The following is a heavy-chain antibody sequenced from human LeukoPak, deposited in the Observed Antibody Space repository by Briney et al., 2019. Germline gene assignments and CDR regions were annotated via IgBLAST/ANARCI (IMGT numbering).Heavy chain of an antibody. CDR3: AREGYGDSWSSFDY. Sequence: PGGSLRLSCAASGFTFNGYAMHWVRQAPGKGLEWVAVISIGATRAHYADSVEGRLTISRDDSKNTLSLQMDSLTPDDTAVYYCAREGYGDSWSSFDYWGQGTLVTVSS. J-gene: IGHJ4*02. D-gene: IGHD6-13*01. CDR1: GFTFNGYA. V-gene: IGHV3-30*01. CDR2: ISIGATRA.